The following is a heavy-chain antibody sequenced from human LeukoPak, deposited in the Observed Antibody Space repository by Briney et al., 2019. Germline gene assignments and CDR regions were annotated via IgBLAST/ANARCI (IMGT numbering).Heavy chain of an antibody. CDR2: IRSRANSYAT. Sequence: GGSLRLSCAASGFTFSDSGMHWVRQASGKGLEWVGRIRSRANSYATAYAASVRGRFTISRDDSKNTAYLQMNSLRTEDTAVYYCARDGSDHSSSSHYTFDYWGQGTLVTVSS. CDR3: ARDGSDHSSSSHYTFDY. D-gene: IGHD5-24*01. J-gene: IGHJ4*02. CDR1: GFTFSDSG. V-gene: IGHV3-73*01.